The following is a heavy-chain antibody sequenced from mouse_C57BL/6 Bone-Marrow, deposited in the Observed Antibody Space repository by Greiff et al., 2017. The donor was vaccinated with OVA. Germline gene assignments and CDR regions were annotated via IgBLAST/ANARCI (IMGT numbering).Heavy chain of an antibody. J-gene: IGHJ2*01. CDR1: GYTFTSYW. CDR2: IDPSDSET. D-gene: IGHD1-1*01. V-gene: IGHV1-52*01. CDR3: ASSACSRTGYYFDY. Sequence: QVQLQQPGAELVRPGSSVKLSCKASGYTFTSYWMYWVKQRPIQGLEWIGNIDPSDSETHYNQKFKDKATLTVDKSSSTAYMQLSSLTSEDSAVYYCASSACSRTGYYFDYWGQGTTLTVSS.